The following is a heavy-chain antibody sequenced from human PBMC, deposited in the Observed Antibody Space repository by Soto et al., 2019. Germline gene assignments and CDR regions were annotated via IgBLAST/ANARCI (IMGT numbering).Heavy chain of an antibody. Sequence: SVKVSCKASGGTFSSYTISWVRQAPGQGLEWMGRIIPILGIANYAQKFQGRVTITADKSTSTAYMELSSLRSEDTAVYYCARDSYYDILTGYRYFDYWDQGTLVTVSS. D-gene: IGHD3-9*01. J-gene: IGHJ4*02. CDR3: ARDSYYDILTGYRYFDY. CDR2: IIPILGIA. V-gene: IGHV1-69*04. CDR1: GGTFSSYT.